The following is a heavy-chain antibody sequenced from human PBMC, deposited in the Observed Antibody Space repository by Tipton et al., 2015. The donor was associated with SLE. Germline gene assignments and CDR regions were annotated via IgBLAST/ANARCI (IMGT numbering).Heavy chain of an antibody. CDR2: ISSSSSYT. V-gene: IGHV3-11*05. Sequence: GSLRLSCAASGFTFSSYAMSWVRQAPGKGLEWVSYISSSSSYTNYADSVKGRFTISRDNSKNSLYLQMNSLRTEDTALYYCAKDIRGGGIAEGFDYWGQGTLVTVSS. J-gene: IGHJ4*02. CDR3: AKDIRGGGIAEGFDY. CDR1: GFTFSSYA. D-gene: IGHD6-13*01.